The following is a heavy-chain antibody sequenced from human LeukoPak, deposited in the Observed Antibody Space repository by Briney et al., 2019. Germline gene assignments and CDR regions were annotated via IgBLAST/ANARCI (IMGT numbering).Heavy chain of an antibody. Sequence: GGSLRLSCAASGFTFSSYAMSWVRQAPGKGLEWVSAISGSGGSTYYADSVKGRFTISRDNSKNTLYLQMNSLRAEDTAVYYCAKDSRYCSGGSCYKDYWGQGTLVTVSS. D-gene: IGHD2-15*01. CDR2: ISGSGGST. CDR3: AKDSRYCSGGSCYKDY. CDR1: GFTFSSYA. J-gene: IGHJ4*02. V-gene: IGHV3-23*01.